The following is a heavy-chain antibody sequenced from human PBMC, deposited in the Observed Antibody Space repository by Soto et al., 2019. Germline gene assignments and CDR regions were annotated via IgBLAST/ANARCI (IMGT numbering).Heavy chain of an antibody. CDR3: ARQYELLWFGEYENWFDP. CDR1: GGSGGSFSGYY. D-gene: IGHD3-10*01. Sequence: PSETLSLTCAVYGGSGGSFSGYYWSWIRQPPGKGLEWIGEINHSGSTNYNPSLKSRVTISVDTSKNQFSLKLSSVTAADTAVYYCARQYELLWFGEYENWFDPWGQGTLVTVSS. CDR2: INHSGST. V-gene: IGHV4-34*01. J-gene: IGHJ5*02.